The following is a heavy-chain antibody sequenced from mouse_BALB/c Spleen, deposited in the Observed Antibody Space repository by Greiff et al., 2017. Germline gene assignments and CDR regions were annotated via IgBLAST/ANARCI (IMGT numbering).Heavy chain of an antibody. J-gene: IGHJ1*01. Sequence: EVKVVESGGGLVQPGGSLRLSCATSGFTFSDFYMEWVRQPPGKRLEWIAASRNKANDYTTEYSASVKGRFIVSRDTSQSILYLQMNALRAEDTAIYYCARDASTVVAPGYFDVWGAGTTVTVSS. D-gene: IGHD1-1*01. CDR3: ARDASTVVAPGYFDV. CDR2: SRNKANDYTT. CDR1: GFTFSDFY. V-gene: IGHV7-1*02.